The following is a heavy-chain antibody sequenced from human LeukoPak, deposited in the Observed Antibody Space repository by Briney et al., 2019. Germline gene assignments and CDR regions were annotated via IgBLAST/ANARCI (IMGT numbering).Heavy chain of an antibody. J-gene: IGHJ5*02. CDR2: IYYSGST. Sequence: SETLSLTCTVSGGSISSSSYYWGWIRQPPGKGLEWIGSIYYSGSTYYNPSLKSRVTISVDTSKNQFSLKLSSVTAADTAVYYCARWVRLPGYNWFDPWGQGTLVTVSS. CDR3: ARWVRLPGYNWFDP. D-gene: IGHD3-10*01. CDR1: GGSISSSSYY. V-gene: IGHV4-39*01.